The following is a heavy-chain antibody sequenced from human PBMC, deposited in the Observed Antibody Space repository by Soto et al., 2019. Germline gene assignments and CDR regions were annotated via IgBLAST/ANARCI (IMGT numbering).Heavy chain of an antibody. D-gene: IGHD2-2*01. Sequence: GGSLRLSCAASGFTVSSNYMSWVRQAPGKGLEWVSVIYSGGSTYYADSVKGRFTISRDNSKNTLYLQMNSLRAEDTAVYYCARAISDCGSTSCYRSGDAFDIWGQGTMVTVSS. J-gene: IGHJ3*02. CDR2: IYSGGST. CDR1: GFTVSSNY. CDR3: ARAISDCGSTSCYRSGDAFDI. V-gene: IGHV3-66*01.